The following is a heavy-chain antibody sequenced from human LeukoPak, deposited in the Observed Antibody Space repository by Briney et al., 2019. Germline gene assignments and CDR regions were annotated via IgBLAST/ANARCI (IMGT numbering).Heavy chain of an antibody. CDR3: ARRDYYDNSDDNYHSFEY. Sequence: SETLSLTCTVSGVSISSNKWWSWLRQAPGKGLEWLGEVVHSGSTNYNPSLKSRVTISVDKSKNQFSLRLNSVTAAATAVYYCARRDYYDNSDDNYHSFEYWGQGTLVTVSS. D-gene: IGHD3-22*01. CDR2: VVHSGST. CDR1: GVSISSNKW. V-gene: IGHV4-4*02. J-gene: IGHJ4*02.